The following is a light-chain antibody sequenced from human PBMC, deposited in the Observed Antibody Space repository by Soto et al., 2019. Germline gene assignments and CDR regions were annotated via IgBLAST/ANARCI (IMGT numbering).Light chain of an antibody. CDR2: STS. CDR1: QSVSSN. J-gene: IGKJ1*01. CDR3: QQYGNSPWT. Sequence: EIVMTQSPATLSVSAAERATLSCRASQSVSSNLAWYQQKPGQAPRLLIYSTSSRATGIPDRFSGSGSGTDFTLTISRLEPEDFAVYYCQQYGNSPWTFGQGTKVDIK. V-gene: IGKV3-20*01.